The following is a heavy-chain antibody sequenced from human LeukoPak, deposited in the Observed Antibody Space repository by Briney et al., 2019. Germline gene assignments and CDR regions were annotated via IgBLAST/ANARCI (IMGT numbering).Heavy chain of an antibody. D-gene: IGHD1-26*01. CDR1: GYTLTTYY. J-gene: IGHJ4*02. V-gene: IGHV1-46*01. CDR2: INPSGGST. Sequence: ASVKVSCKASGYTLTTYYIHWVRQAPGQGLEWMGIINPSGGSTNYAQKFQGRVTMTRDMSTSTVYMELSSLRSEDTAVYYCARVSVGATMLAYFDYWGQGTLVTVSS. CDR3: ARVSVGATMLAYFDY.